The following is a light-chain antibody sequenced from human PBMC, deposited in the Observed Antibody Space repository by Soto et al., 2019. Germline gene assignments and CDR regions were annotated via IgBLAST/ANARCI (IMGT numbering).Light chain of an antibody. V-gene: IGLV2-23*01. J-gene: IGLJ1*01. CDR3: CSYVGATTYV. CDR2: EGI. CDR1: SSTVGGFNV. Sequence: QSALTQPASVSGSPGQSITISCTGTSSTVGGFNVVSWYQQHPGKAPKVIIYEGIKRPSRVSNRFTGSNSGSTASLTISGLKSEDEADYYCCSYVGATTYVFGTGTKLTVL.